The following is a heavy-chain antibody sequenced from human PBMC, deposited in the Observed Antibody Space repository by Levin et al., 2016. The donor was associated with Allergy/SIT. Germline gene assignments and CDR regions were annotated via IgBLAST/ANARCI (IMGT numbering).Heavy chain of an antibody. Sequence: WVRQAPGQGLEWMGGIIPIFGTANYAQKFQGRVTITADESTSTAYMELSSLRSEDTAVYYCAGWTGGDYDRSNAYYYYYMDVWGKGTTVTVSS. D-gene: IGHD4-17*01. V-gene: IGHV1-69*01. CDR2: IIPIFGTA. J-gene: IGHJ6*03. CDR3: AGWTGGDYDRSNAYYYYYMDV.